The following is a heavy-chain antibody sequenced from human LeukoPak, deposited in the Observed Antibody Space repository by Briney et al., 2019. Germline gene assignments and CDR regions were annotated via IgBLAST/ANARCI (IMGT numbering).Heavy chain of an antibody. CDR3: STLRRYSSSTSCDMIFDY. CDR2: INHRGST. J-gene: IGHJ4*02. CDR1: GGSFSGYY. V-gene: IGHV4-34*01. D-gene: IGHD2-2*02. Sequence: SETLSLTCGVYGGSFSGYYWSWIRQPPGKGLEWIGEINHRGSTNYNPSPKSRVTISVDTSKNQFSLQLSSVTAADTAVYYCSTLRRYSSSTSCDMIFDYWGQGTLVTVSS.